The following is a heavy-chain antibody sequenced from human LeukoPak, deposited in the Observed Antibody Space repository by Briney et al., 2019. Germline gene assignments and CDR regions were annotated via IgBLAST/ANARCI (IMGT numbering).Heavy chain of an antibody. CDR3: ARGTMINKDFDY. CDR1: GYTFTGYY. Sequence: GASVKVSCKASGYTFTGYYMHWVRQAPGQGLEWMGWISAYNGNTNYAQKLQGRVTMTTDTSTSTAYMELRSLRSDDTAVYYCARGTMINKDFDYWGQGTLVTVSS. J-gene: IGHJ4*02. V-gene: IGHV1-18*04. D-gene: IGHD3-22*01. CDR2: ISAYNGNT.